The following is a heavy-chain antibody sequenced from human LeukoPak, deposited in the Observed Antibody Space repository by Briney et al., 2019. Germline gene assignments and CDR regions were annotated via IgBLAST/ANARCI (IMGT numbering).Heavy chain of an antibody. D-gene: IGHD4-17*01. CDR3: AREQNDYGDYLGY. V-gene: IGHV3-21*01. Sequence: GGSLRLSCAASGFTFSGYSMNWVRQAPGKGLEWVSSISSSVSYIYYADSLKGRFTISRDNAKNSLYLQMNSLRAEDTAVYYCAREQNDYGDYLGYWGQGTLVTVSS. CDR2: ISSSVSYI. CDR1: GFTFSGYS. J-gene: IGHJ4*02.